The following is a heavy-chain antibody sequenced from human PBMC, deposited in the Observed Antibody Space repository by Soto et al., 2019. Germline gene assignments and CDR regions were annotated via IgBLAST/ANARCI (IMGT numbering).Heavy chain of an antibody. CDR1: GYTFTSYA. J-gene: IGHJ5*02. Sequence: QVQLVQSGAEVKKPGASVKVSCKASGYTFTSYAMHWVRQAPGQRLEWMGWINAGNGNTKYSQKFQARVTITRDTSASTGYMELSSLRSEDTAVYYCATEPLPKTIAAPWFDPWGQGTLVTVSS. V-gene: IGHV1-3*01. CDR3: ATEPLPKTIAAPWFDP. D-gene: IGHD2-2*01. CDR2: INAGNGNT.